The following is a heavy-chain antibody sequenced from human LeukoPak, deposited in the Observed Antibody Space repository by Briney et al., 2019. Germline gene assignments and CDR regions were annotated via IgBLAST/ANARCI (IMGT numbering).Heavy chain of an antibody. D-gene: IGHD6-19*01. Sequence: PSETLSLNCSVYGGSLSGFYWSWIRQAPGKGLEWIGEIHHSGRTSHNPSLKSRVTMSVDTSTNQFSLKMSAVTAADTAVYYCASHPSIAVAGTIDYWGQGTLVTVSS. CDR3: ASHPSIAVAGTIDY. V-gene: IGHV4-34*01. CDR1: GGSLSGFY. CDR2: IHHSGRT. J-gene: IGHJ4*02.